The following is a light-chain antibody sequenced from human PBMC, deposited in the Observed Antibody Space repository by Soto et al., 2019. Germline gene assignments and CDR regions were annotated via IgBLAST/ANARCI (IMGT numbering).Light chain of an antibody. Sequence: EIVMTQSPVTLSVSPGERATLSCRASQSVSSDLAWYQQKPGQAPRLLIYGASTRATGMTAKFSGSGSGTEFTLTISSLQSEDFAVYYCQQYHNWLMYTFGQGGKLLI. CDR2: GAS. CDR3: QQYHNWLMYT. J-gene: IGKJ2*01. CDR1: QSVSSD. V-gene: IGKV3-15*01.